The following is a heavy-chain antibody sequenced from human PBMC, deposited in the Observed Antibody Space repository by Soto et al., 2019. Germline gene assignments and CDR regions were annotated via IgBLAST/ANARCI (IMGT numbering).Heavy chain of an antibody. CDR2: ISGSGGST. J-gene: IGHJ4*02. D-gene: IGHD3-3*01. V-gene: IGHV3-23*01. Sequence: QPGGSLRLSCAASGFTFSSYAMSWVRQAPGKGLEWVSAISGSGGSTYYADSVKGRFTISRDNSKNALYLQMNSLRAEDTAVYYCAKSTLRLEYYDFWSGQGSLLFDYWGQGTLVTVSS. CDR3: AKSTLRLEYYDFWSGQGSLLFDY. CDR1: GFTFSSYA.